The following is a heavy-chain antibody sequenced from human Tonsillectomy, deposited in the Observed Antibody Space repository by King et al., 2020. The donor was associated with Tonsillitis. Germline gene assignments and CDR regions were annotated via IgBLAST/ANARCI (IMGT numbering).Heavy chain of an antibody. CDR2: MSYDGSNK. V-gene: IGHV3-30*04. CDR3: AIGQNDGGNLDLYFDY. J-gene: IGHJ4*02. Sequence: VQLVESGGGVVQPGRSLRLSCAASGFTFSSDAMHWVRQAPGKGLEWVAVMSYDGSNKYYAESVKCRFTISRDNSKNTLYLQMNSLRAEDTAVYYCAIGQNDGGNLDLYFDYWGQGTLVTVSS. CDR1: GFTFSSDA. D-gene: IGHD4-23*01.